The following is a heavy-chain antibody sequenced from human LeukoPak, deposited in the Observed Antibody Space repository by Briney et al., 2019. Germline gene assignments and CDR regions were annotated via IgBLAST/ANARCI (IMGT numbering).Heavy chain of an antibody. CDR1: GYIFTSYC. J-gene: IGHJ3*01. V-gene: IGHV5-51*01. CDR2: IYPGDSGP. Sequence: PGESLKISCKVSGYIFTSYCIGGVRQMPGKGLEWMGIIYPGDSGPTYTPSFQGQVTISVDKSINTAYLQWSSLQASDTAMYYCGMSGDRVPLQDDVFDVWGQGTMVTVST. CDR3: GMSGDRVPLQDDVFDV. D-gene: IGHD1-26*01.